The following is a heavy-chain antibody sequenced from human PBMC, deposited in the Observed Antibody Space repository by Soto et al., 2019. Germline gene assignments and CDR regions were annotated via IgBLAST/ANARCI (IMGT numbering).Heavy chain of an antibody. CDR2: IYYSGST. J-gene: IGHJ4*02. V-gene: IGHV4-30-4*01. CDR1: GGSISSGDYY. Sequence: SETLSLTCTVSGGSISSGDYYWSWIRQPPGKGLEWIGYIYYSGSTYYNPSLKSRVTISVDTSKNQFSLKLSSVTAADTAVYYCARDYDSSGTTLFDYRGQRTPVTVSS. CDR3: ARDYDSSGTTLFDY. D-gene: IGHD3-22*01.